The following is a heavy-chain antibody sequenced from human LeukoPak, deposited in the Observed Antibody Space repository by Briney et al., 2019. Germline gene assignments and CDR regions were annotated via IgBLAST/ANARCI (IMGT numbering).Heavy chain of an antibody. D-gene: IGHD3-9*01. Sequence: GGSLTLSCAASRFPFSNAWMSRVRQAPGKGLEWVGRIKSKADGGTTDYAAPVKGRFTISREDSKNTLFLEMTSLKTEDTAVYYCTTDTSPPSILVGCKYYYYGMDVWGKGTTVTVSS. V-gene: IGHV3-15*01. CDR3: TTDTSPPSILVGCKYYYYGMDV. CDR2: IKSKADGGTT. J-gene: IGHJ6*04. CDR1: RFPFSNAW.